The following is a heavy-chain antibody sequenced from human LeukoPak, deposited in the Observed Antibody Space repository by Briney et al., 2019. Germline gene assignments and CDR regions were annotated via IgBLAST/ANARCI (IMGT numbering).Heavy chain of an antibody. V-gene: IGHV3-74*01. CDR3: ARGTANSGAVDY. Sequence: GGSLRLSCAASGFTFSSYWMHWVRQAPGKGLVWVSRINTDGSSTTYADSVKGRFTISRDNAKNTLYLQMNSLRAEDTAVYYCARGTANSGAVDYWGQGTLVTVSS. CDR1: GFTFSSYW. CDR2: INTDGSST. J-gene: IGHJ4*02. D-gene: IGHD1-26*01.